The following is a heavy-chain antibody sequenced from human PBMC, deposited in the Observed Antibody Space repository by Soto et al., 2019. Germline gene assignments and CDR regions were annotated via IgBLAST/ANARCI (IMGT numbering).Heavy chain of an antibody. J-gene: IGHJ3*02. CDR3: ARGRHDSYDFWSGEDAFDI. D-gene: IGHD3-3*01. CDR1: GYTFTSYD. CDR2: MNPNSGNT. V-gene: IGHV1-8*01. Sequence: GASVKVSCTASGYTFTSYDINWVRQATGQGLEWMGWMNPNSGNTGYAQKFQGRVTMTRNTSISTAYMELSSLRSEDTAVYYCARGRHDSYDFWSGEDAFDIWGQGTMVTVSS.